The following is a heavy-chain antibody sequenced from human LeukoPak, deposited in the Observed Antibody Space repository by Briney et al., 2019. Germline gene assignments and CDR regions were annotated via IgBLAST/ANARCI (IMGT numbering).Heavy chain of an antibody. CDR1: GGTFSSYA. J-gene: IGHJ4*02. V-gene: IGHV1-69*05. CDR2: IIPIFGTA. D-gene: IGHD3-22*01. CDR3: ARNNNYYDSSGYSFVFDY. Sequence: SVKVSCKASGGTFSSYAISWVRQAPGQGLEWMGGIIPIFGTANYAQNLQGRVTMTTGTSTSTAYMELRSLRSDDTAVYYCARNNNYYDSSGYSFVFDYWGQGTLVTVSS.